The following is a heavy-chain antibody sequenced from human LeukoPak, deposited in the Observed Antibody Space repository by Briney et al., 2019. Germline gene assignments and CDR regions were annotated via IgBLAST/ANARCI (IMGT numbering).Heavy chain of an antibody. CDR1: GFTFSSYA. D-gene: IGHD3-10*01. CDR2: INHSGST. J-gene: IGHJ4*02. V-gene: IGHV4-34*01. CDR3: ARGPYYYGSGSYGGEFDY. Sequence: GSLRLSCAASGFTFSSYAMSWIRQPPGKGLEWIGEINHSGSTNYNPSLKSRVTISVDTSKNQFSLKLSSVTAADTAVYYCARGPYYYGSGSYGGEFDYWGQGTLVTVSS.